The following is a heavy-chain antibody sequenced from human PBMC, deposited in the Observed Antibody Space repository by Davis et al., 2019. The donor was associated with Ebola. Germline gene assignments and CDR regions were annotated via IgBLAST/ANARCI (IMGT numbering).Heavy chain of an antibody. V-gene: IGHV3-53*01. Sequence: GESLKISCAASGFTVSSNYMSWLRQAPGKGLEWISVIYSGGNTYYADSVKGRFTISRDNSKNMLYLQMNSLRAEDTAVYYCARNYATTVYFEYWGQGTLVTVSS. CDR3: ARNYATTVYFEY. J-gene: IGHJ4*02. D-gene: IGHD1-1*01. CDR1: GFTVSSNY. CDR2: IYSGGNT.